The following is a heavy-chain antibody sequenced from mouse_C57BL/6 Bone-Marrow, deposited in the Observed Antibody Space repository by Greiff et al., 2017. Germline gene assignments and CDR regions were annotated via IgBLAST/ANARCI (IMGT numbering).Heavy chain of an antibody. Sequence: VQLQQSGPELVKPGASVKISCKASGYTFTDYYMNWVKQSHGKSLEWIGDINPNNGGTSYNQKFKGKATLTVDKSSSTAYMELRSLTSEDSAVYYCARTITTVVYWDFDVWGTGTTVTVSS. CDR2: INPNNGGT. CDR1: GYTFTDYY. D-gene: IGHD1-1*01. V-gene: IGHV1-26*01. CDR3: ARTITTVVYWDFDV. J-gene: IGHJ1*03.